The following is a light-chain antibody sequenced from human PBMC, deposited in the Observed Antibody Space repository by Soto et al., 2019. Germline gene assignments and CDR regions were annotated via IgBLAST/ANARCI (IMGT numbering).Light chain of an antibody. V-gene: IGKV1-17*01. CDR2: ATD. CDR3: LQHKSYPIT. Sequence: DIQMTQSPSSLSASVGDRVTITCRASQTITNYLNWYQQQSGKAPKLLIYATDTLQSGVPSRFSGSGSGTEFTLTISSLQPEDSATYYCLQHKSYPITFGQGTRLEIK. CDR1: QTITNY. J-gene: IGKJ5*01.